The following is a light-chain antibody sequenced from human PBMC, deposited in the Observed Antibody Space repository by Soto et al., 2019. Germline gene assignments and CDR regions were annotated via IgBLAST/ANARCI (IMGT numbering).Light chain of an antibody. J-gene: IGKJ2*01. Sequence: ETVLTQSPATLSMSPGERANLSCRASQSVSNYLAWYQHKPGQAPRLLIYDASNRATGIPARFSGSRSGRDFTLTISRLEPEDFAVYYCQQRSTWHGTFGQGTKLEIK. V-gene: IGKV3-11*02. CDR1: QSVSNY. CDR3: QQRSTWHGT. CDR2: DAS.